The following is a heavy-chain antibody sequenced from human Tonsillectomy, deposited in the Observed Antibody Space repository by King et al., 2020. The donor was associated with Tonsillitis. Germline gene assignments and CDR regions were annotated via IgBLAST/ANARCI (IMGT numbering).Heavy chain of an antibody. CDR3: AKVFVVVPAVHTGYFDY. Sequence: VQLVESGGGLVQPGGSLRLSCAASGFTCSSYAMSWVRQAPGKGLEWVSAISCSGGSTYYAGSVKGRFTISRDNSKNTLYLQMNSLRAEDTAVYYCAKVFVVVPAVHTGYFDYWGQGTLVTVSS. V-gene: IGHV3-23*04. J-gene: IGHJ4*02. CDR2: ISCSGGST. CDR1: GFTCSSYA. D-gene: IGHD2-2*01.